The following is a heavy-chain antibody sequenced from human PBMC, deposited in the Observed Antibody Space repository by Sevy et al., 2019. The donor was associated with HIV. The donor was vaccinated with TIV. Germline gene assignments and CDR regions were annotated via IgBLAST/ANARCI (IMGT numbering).Heavy chain of an antibody. CDR1: GYTFTSYD. V-gene: IGHV1-8*01. CDR3: XXXXXXXXXXXXTTIGMDV. J-gene: IGHJ6*02. Sequence: ASVKVSCKASGYTFTSYDINWVRQATGQGLEWMGWMNPNSGNTGYAQKFQGRVTMTRNTSISTAYMELSSLRSEDTXXXXXXXXXXXXXXXXXTTIGMDVWGQGTTVTVSS. D-gene: IGHD2-2*01. CDR2: MNPNSGNT.